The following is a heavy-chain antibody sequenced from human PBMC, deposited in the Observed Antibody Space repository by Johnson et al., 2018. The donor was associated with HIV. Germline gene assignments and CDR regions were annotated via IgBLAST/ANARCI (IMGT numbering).Heavy chain of an antibody. V-gene: IGHV3-30-3*01. Sequence: QVQLVEFGGGVVQPGRSLRLSCAASGFTFSRYAIHWVRQAPGKWLEWVALISYDGSNKYYADSVKGRFTISRDNSKNTLYLQMNSLRAEDTAVYYCARQAAAGAFDIWGQGTMVTVSS. CDR3: ARQAAAGAFDI. D-gene: IGHD6-13*01. CDR1: GFTFSRYA. J-gene: IGHJ3*02. CDR2: ISYDGSNK.